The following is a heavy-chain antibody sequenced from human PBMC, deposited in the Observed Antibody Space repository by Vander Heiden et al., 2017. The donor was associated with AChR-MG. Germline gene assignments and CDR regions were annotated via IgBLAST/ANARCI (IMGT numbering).Heavy chain of an antibody. Sequence: QLQLQESGPGLVKPSETLSLTCTVSGGSISSSSYYWGWIRQPPGKGLEWIGSIYYSGSTYYNPSLKSRVTISVDTSKTQFSLKMSSVIAADTAVYYCARWKKGQWLSDYWGQGTLVTVSS. J-gene: IGHJ4*02. CDR3: ARWKKGQWLSDY. CDR2: IYYSGST. D-gene: IGHD6-19*01. CDR1: GGSISSSSYY. V-gene: IGHV4-39*01.